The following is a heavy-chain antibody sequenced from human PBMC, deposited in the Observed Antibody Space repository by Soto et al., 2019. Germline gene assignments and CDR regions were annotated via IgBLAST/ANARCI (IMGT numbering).Heavy chain of an antibody. CDR1: GGTFSSYA. CDR3: VRVLRYFDWSNWFDP. Sequence: QVQLVQSGAEVKKPGSSVKVSCKASGGTFSSYAISWVRQAPGQGLEWMGGIIPIFGTANYAQKFQGRVTITADESTSTAYMELSSLRSEDTAAYYCVRVLRYFDWSNWFDPWGQGTLVTVSS. CDR2: IIPIFGTA. J-gene: IGHJ5*02. D-gene: IGHD3-9*01. V-gene: IGHV1-69*01.